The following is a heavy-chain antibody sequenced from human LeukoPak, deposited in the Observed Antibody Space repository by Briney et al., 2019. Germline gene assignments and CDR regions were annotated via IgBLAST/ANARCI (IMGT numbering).Heavy chain of an antibody. CDR2: INPNSGGT. CDR1: GYTFTSYY. V-gene: IGHV1-2*02. CDR3: ARFRFVLASAGIPNYYYYYMDV. D-gene: IGHD3-3*02. J-gene: IGHJ6*03. Sequence: GASVKVSCKASGYTFTSYYMHWVRQAPGQGLEWMGWINPNSGGTNYAQKFQGRVTMTRDTSISTAYMELSRLRSDDTAVYYCARFRFVLASAGIPNYYYYYMDVWGKGTTVTISS.